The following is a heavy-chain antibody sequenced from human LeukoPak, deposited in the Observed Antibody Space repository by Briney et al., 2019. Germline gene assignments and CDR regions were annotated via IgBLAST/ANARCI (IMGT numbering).Heavy chain of an antibody. D-gene: IGHD1-26*01. CDR1: GYTFTSYG. V-gene: IGHV1-18*01. CDR3: ARDPEFRSGSYATDY. J-gene: IGHJ4*02. Sequence: ASVKVSCKASGYTFTSYGISWVRQAPGQGLEWMGWISAYNGNTNYAQKLQGRVTMTTDTSTSTAYMELSSLRSDDTAVYYCARDPEFRSGSYATDYWGQGTLVTVSS. CDR2: ISAYNGNT.